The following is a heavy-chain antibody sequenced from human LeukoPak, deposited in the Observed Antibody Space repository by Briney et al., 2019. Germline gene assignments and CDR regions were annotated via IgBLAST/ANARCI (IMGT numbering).Heavy chain of an antibody. Sequence: PGGSLRLSCAASGFTFSDYKMNWVRQSPEKGLEWVSSITSGTTYIYYADSVRGRFTLSRDNAKNSLYLQMNSLRAEDTAVYYCARDKAVSGYYYWGQGTLVTVSS. CDR1: GFTFSDYK. CDR3: ARDKAVSGYYY. J-gene: IGHJ4*02. CDR2: ITSGTTYI. D-gene: IGHD3-22*01. V-gene: IGHV3-21*01.